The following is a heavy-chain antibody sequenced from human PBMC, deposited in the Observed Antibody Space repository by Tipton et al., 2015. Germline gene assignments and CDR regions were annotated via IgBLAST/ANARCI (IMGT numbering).Heavy chain of an antibody. CDR1: GGSFSDYY. Sequence: PSLTCTVSGGSFSDYYWSWIRQPPGKGLEWIGYISYSGSTKYSPSLKSRVTISVDSSKTQLSLKLRSVTAADTAVYYCARFRFDYFDYWSHGTLVTVSS. D-gene: IGHD3-3*01. J-gene: IGHJ4*01. V-gene: IGHV4-59*01. CDR3: ARFRFDYFDY. CDR2: ISYSGST.